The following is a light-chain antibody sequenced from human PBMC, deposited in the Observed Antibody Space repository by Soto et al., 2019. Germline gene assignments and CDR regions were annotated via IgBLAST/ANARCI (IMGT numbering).Light chain of an antibody. CDR1: SSDVGGYNY. Sequence: QSALTQPASVSGSPGQSITISCTGTSSDVGGYNYVSWYQQHPGKAPKLMIYEVTNRPSGVSNRFSGSKSGNTASLTISGLQAEDESDDYCSSYRSSSTWVFGGGTKVTVL. CDR3: SSYRSSSTWV. J-gene: IGLJ3*02. CDR2: EVT. V-gene: IGLV2-14*01.